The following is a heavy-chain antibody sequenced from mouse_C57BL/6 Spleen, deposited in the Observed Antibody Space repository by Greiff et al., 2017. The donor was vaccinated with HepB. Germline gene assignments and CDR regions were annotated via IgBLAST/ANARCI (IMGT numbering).Heavy chain of an antibody. D-gene: IGHD1-1*02. CDR2: IYPGGGYT. CDR3: ARSWGKGGFAY. Sequence: VQLQQSGAELVRPGTSVKMSCKASGYTFTNYWIGWAKQRPGHGLEWIGDIYPGGGYTNYNEKFKGKATLTADKSSSTAYMQFSSLKSEDAAIYYVARSWGKGGFAYWGQGTLVTVSS. V-gene: IGHV1-63*01. CDR1: GYTFTNYW. J-gene: IGHJ3*01.